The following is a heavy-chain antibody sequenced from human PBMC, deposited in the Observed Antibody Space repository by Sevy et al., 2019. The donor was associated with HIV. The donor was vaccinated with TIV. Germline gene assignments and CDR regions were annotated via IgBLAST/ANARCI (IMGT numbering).Heavy chain of an antibody. CDR2: TYYRSKWYN. D-gene: IGHD6-6*01. CDR1: GDSVSSNSAA. Sequence: SQTLSLTCAISGDSVSSNSAAWNWIRQSPSRGLEWLGRTYYRSKWYNDYVVSVKSRITINPDTSKNQFSLQLNSVTPEDTAVYYCARVEAALPGGYYGMDVWGQGTTVTVSS. J-gene: IGHJ6*02. V-gene: IGHV6-1*01. CDR3: ARVEAALPGGYYGMDV.